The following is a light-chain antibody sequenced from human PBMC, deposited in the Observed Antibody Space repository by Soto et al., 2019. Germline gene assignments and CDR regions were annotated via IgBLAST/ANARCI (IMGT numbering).Light chain of an antibody. J-gene: IGLJ1*01. CDR1: SSDVGGYNY. Sequence: QSALTQPASVSGSPGQSIAISCTGTSSDVGGYNYVSWYQQLPGKAPKLLISEVSNRPSGVSHRFSGSKSGNTASLTISGLQAEDEADYYCSSYRTGGPFVFGAGNKVIV. CDR3: SSYRTGGPFV. V-gene: IGLV2-14*01. CDR2: EVS.